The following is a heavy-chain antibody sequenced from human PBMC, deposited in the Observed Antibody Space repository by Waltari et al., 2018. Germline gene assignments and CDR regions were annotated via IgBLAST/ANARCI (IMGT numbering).Heavy chain of an antibody. D-gene: IGHD2-2*01. Sequence: QVQLVQSGSEVKKPGSSVKVSCKASGGTFSSYAISWARQAPGQGLEWLGGLIPVFGTAYYAQKCQGRVTITAAAATSTAYMERIILRAGDAAVCYCARYRVSRYCNSTSCLDWGQGTLVTVSS. J-gene: IGHJ4*02. CDR1: GGTFSSYA. V-gene: IGHV1-69*12. CDR2: LIPVFGTA. CDR3: ARYRVSRYCNSTSCLD.